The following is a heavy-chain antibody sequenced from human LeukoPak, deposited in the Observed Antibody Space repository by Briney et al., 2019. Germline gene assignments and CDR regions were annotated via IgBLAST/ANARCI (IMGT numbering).Heavy chain of an antibody. D-gene: IGHD2-2*01. Sequence: GESLKISCKGSGYSFTSYWIGWVRQMPGKGLEWMGIIYPGDSDTIYSPSFQGQVTISADKSISTAYLHWSSLQASDTAIYFCARFAYTSSLDYWGQGTRVTVSS. CDR3: ARFAYTSSLDY. CDR1: GYSFTSYW. CDR2: IYPGDSDT. V-gene: IGHV5-51*01. J-gene: IGHJ4*02.